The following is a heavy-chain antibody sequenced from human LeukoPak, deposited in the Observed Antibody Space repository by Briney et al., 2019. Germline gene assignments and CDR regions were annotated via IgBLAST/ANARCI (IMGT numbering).Heavy chain of an antibody. CDR1: GGSISSSSYY. Sequence: SETLSLTCTVSGGSISSSSYYWGWIRQPPGKGLEWIGSIYYSGSTYYNPSLKSRVTISVDTSKNQFSLKLSSVTAADTAVYYCAMIAAAGTSPSGAYYYYGMDVWGQGTTVTVSS. CDR3: AMIAAAGTSPSGAYYYYGMDV. V-gene: IGHV4-39*01. J-gene: IGHJ6*02. D-gene: IGHD6-13*01. CDR2: IYYSGST.